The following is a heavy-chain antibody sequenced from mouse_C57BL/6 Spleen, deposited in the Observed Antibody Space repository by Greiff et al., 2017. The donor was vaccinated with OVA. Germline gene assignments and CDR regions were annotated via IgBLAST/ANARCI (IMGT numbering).Heavy chain of an antibody. D-gene: IGHD2-14*01. Sequence: QVQLQQPGAELVRPGSSVKLSCKASGYTFTSYWMHWVKQRPIQGLEWIGNIDPSDSETHYNQKFKDKATLTVDKSSSTAYMQLSSLTSEDSAVYYCARVLGTYYAMDYWGQGTSVTVSS. CDR3: ARVLGTYYAMDY. J-gene: IGHJ4*01. CDR2: IDPSDSET. V-gene: IGHV1-52*01. CDR1: GYTFTSYW.